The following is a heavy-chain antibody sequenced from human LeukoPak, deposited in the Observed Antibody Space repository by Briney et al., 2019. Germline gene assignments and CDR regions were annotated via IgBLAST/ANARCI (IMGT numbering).Heavy chain of an antibody. Sequence: SETLSLTCTVSGGSISSGGYYWSWIRQPPGKGLEWIGYIYHSGSTYYNPSLKSRVTISVDRSKNQFSLKLSSVTAADTAVCYCARVPIVVHTYYYYMDVWGKGTTVTVSS. CDR2: IYHSGST. CDR1: GGSISSGGYY. J-gene: IGHJ6*03. V-gene: IGHV4-30-2*01. CDR3: ARVPIVVHTYYYYMDV. D-gene: IGHD2-2*01.